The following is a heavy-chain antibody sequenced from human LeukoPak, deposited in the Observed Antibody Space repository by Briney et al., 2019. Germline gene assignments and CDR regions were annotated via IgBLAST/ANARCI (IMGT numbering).Heavy chain of an antibody. CDR2: ISRSSTTI. CDR3: ARAYCGGDCYSGQPVPGSWFDP. D-gene: IGHD2-21*02. V-gene: IGHV3-11*01. Sequence: GRSLRLSCAASGFTFSDFYMTRIRQAPGKGLEWVSYISRSSTTIYYADSVRGRFIISRDNAKNSLYLQMNSLRAEDTAVYYCARAYCGGDCYSGQPVPGSWFDPWGQGTLVTVSS. CDR1: GFTFSDFY. J-gene: IGHJ5*02.